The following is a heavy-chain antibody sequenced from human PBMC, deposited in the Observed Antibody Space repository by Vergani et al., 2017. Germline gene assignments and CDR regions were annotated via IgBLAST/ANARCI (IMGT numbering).Heavy chain of an antibody. Sequence: QVQLQESGPGLVKPSETLSLTCSVSGYSISRGYYWGWILQPPGKGLEWIATVFHSGSAYYNPSLRRRVTISVETSKNQFSLRLTTLTAADTAVYYCARQFWVSQGVGAFETWGRGTEVSVSS. CDR2: VFHSGSA. CDR1: GYSISRGYY. V-gene: IGHV4-38-2*02. J-gene: IGHJ3*02. D-gene: IGHD3-16*01. CDR3: ARQFWVSQGVGAFET.